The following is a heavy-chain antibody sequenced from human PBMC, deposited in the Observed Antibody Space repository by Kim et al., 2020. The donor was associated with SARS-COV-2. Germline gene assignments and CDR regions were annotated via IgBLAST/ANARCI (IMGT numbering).Heavy chain of an antibody. CDR1: GFTFSNYS. J-gene: IGHJ4*02. CDR2: INTRSTYI. Sequence: GGSLRPSCSASGFTFSNYSMNWVRQAPGKGLEWVSSINTRSTYIFYADSVKGRFTISRDNAKDSLYLQMNSLTAEDTAVYYCARARHLDYWGQGTLVTVS. V-gene: IGHV3-21*01. CDR3: ARARHLDY.